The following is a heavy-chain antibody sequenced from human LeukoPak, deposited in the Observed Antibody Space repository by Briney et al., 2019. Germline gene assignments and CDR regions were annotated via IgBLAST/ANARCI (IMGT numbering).Heavy chain of an antibody. D-gene: IGHD4-17*01. CDR2: IYYSGST. V-gene: IGHV4-59*08. CDR1: GGSISSYY. J-gene: IGHJ4*02. CDR3: AREGDYGDYVLDY. Sequence: SETLSLTCTVSGGSISSYYWSWIRQPPGKGLEWIGYIYYSGSTNYNPSLKSRVTISVDTSKNQFSLKLSSVTAADTAVYYCAREGDYGDYVLDYWGQGTLVTVSS.